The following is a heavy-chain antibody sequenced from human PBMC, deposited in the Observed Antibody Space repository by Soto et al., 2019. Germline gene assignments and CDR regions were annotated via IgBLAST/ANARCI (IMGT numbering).Heavy chain of an antibody. J-gene: IGHJ4*02. CDR2: IWYDGSNK. Sequence: QVQLVESGGGVVQPGRSLRLSCAASGFTFSSYGMHWVRQAPGKGLEWVAVIWYDGSNKYYADSVKGRFTISRDNSKNTLYLQMNSLRAEDTAVYYCARDKSSGDPRFDYWGQGTLVTVSS. V-gene: IGHV3-33*01. CDR1: GFTFSSYG. CDR3: ARDKSSGDPRFDY. D-gene: IGHD6-19*01.